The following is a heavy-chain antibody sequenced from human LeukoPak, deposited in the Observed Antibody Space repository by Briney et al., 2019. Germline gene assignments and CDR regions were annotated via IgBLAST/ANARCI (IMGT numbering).Heavy chain of an antibody. D-gene: IGHD5-24*01. CDR3: ARENFRWLHSGYYYYMDV. J-gene: IGHJ6*03. CDR2: IIPIFGTA. Sequence: ASVKVSCKASGGTFSSYAISWVRQAPGQGLEWMGGIIPIFGTANYAQKFQGRVTITADESTSTAYMELRSLRSEDTAVYYCARENFRWLHSGYYYYMDVWGKGTTVTVSS. V-gene: IGHV1-69*13. CDR1: GGTFSSYA.